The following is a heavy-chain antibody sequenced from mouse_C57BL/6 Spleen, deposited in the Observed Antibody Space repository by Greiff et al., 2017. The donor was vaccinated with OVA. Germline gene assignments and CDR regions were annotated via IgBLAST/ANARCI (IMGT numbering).Heavy chain of an antibody. CDR3: ARSGYGSSLFAY. V-gene: IGHV1-55*01. D-gene: IGHD1-1*01. CDR1: GYTFTSYW. J-gene: IGHJ3*01. Sequence: QVQLQQPGAELVKPGASVKMSCKASGYTFTSYWITWVKQRPGQGLEWIGDIYPGSGSTNYNEKFKSKATLTVDTSSSTAYMQLSSLTSEDSAVYYCARSGYGSSLFAYWGQGTLVTVSA. CDR2: IYPGSGST.